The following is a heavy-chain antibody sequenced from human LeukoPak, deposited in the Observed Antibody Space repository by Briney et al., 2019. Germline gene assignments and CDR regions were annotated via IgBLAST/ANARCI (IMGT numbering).Heavy chain of an antibody. CDR2: IKPNSGAT. V-gene: IGHV1-2*02. D-gene: IGHD2-15*01. J-gene: IGHJ4*02. CDR3: ARGGTTTNEKFPNDY. Sequence: ASVKVSCKASGYTFTGYYIHWMRQAPGQGLEWMGWIKPNSGATNVAQKFQGRVTMTRDTSISAAYMELSTLTSDDSAVYYCARGGTTTNEKFPNDYWGQGTLVTVSS. CDR1: GYTFTGYY.